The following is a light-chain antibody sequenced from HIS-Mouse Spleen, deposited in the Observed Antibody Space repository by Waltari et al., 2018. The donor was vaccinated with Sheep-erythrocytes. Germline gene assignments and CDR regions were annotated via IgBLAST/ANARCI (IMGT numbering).Light chain of an antibody. CDR3: CSYAGSYNHV. V-gene: IGLV2-11*01. Sequence: QSALTQPRSVSGSPGQSVTISCTGTSSDVGGYNYVSWYQQHPGKAPKRMLYDVSNRPSGVPARVSGSKSGNTASLTISGLQAEDEADYYCCSYAGSYNHVFATGTKVTVL. CDR1: SSDVGGYNY. CDR2: DVS. J-gene: IGLJ1*01.